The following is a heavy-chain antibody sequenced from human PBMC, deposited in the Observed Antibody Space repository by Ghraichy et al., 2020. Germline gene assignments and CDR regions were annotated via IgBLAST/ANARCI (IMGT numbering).Heavy chain of an antibody. CDR1: GFTFSSYS. J-gene: IGHJ6*02. D-gene: IGHD3-22*01. V-gene: IGHV3-48*02. CDR2: ISSSSSTI. Sequence: GGSLRLSCAASGFTFSSYSMNWVRQAPGKGLEWVSYISSSSSTIYYADSVKGRFTISRDNAKNSLYLQMNSLRDEDTAVYYCASLLPPDYYYGMDVWGQGTTVTVSS. CDR3: ASLLPPDYYYGMDV.